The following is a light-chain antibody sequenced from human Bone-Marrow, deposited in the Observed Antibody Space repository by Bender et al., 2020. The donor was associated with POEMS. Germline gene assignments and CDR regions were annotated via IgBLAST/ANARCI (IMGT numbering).Light chain of an antibody. CDR3: QVWESTTDHHVV. CDR2: DDS. Sequence: SYVLTQPPSVSVTPGQTARIACGGNNIGSKSVHWYQQKPGQAPVLVVYDDSDRPSGIPERFSGSNSGNTATLTISRVEAGDEADYYCQVWESTTDHHVVFGGGTKLTVL. CDR1: NIGSKS. V-gene: IGLV3-21*02. J-gene: IGLJ2*01.